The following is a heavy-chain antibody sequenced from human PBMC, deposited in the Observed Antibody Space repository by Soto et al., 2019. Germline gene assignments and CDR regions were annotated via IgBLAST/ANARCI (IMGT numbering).Heavy chain of an antibody. CDR1: GGSISSGDYY. V-gene: IGHV4-30-4*01. J-gene: IGHJ4*02. CDR3: ARGRGYSYGYFSLVTQ. CDR2: IYYSGST. Sequence: QVQLQESGPGLVKPSQTLSLTCTVSGGSISSGDYYWSWIRQPPGKGLEWIGYIYYSGSTYYNPSLKSRVTISVGTSKNQFSLKLSSVTAADTAVYYCARGRGYSYGYFSLVTQWGQGTLVTVSS. D-gene: IGHD5-18*01.